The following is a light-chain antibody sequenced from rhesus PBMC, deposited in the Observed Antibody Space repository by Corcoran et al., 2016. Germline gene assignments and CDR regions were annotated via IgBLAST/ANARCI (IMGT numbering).Light chain of an antibody. Sequence: DIVMTQTPLSLPVTPGEPASISCRSSQSLLDSEDGNTSLDWYLQKPGQSSQLLIYEVSNRASGVPDRFRGSGSDTEFTLKISRVEAEDVGGDYCMQALEFPFTFGPGTKLDIK. CDR1: QSLLDSEDGNTS. J-gene: IGKJ3*01. V-gene: IGKV2-104*02. CDR2: EVS. CDR3: MQALEFPFT.